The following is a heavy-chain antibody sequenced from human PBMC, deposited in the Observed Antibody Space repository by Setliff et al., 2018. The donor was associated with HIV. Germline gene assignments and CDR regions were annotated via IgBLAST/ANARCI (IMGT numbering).Heavy chain of an antibody. CDR1: GGSISSGGYY. CDR2: VNRGRRT. CDR3: AREIPYSYGGRGHPL. Sequence: SETLSLTCTVSGGSISSGGYYWSWIRQHSGKGLEWIGEVNRGRRTNYNSSLKSRVTISIDTSRNQFSLTVSSVTAADTAVYYCAREIPYSYGGRGHPLWGQGTLVTVSS. J-gene: IGHJ4*02. V-gene: IGHV4-31*03. D-gene: IGHD3-22*01.